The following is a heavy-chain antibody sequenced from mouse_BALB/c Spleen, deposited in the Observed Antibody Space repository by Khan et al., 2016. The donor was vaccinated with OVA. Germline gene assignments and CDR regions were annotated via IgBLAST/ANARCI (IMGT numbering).Heavy chain of an antibody. J-gene: IGHJ4*01. V-gene: IGHV1-4*01. Sequence: VQLQESGAELARPGASVKMSCKASGYTFTSYMMHWVKQRPGQGLEWIGYINPSSGYTNYNQKFKDKATLTADKSSSTAYMQLSSLTSEDSAVYYCARRTTGYAMDYWGQGTSVTGSS. CDR2: INPSSGYT. D-gene: IGHD2-14*01. CDR3: ARRTTGYAMDY. CDR1: GYTFTSYM.